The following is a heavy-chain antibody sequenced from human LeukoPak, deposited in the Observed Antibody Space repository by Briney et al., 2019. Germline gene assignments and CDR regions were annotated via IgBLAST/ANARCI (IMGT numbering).Heavy chain of an antibody. CDR2: ISSSSSYI. V-gene: IGHV3-21*01. CDR1: GFTFSNYA. J-gene: IGHJ4*02. Sequence: KPGGSLRLSCAASGFTFSNYAMSWVRQAPGKGLEWVSSISSSSSYIYYADSVKGRFTISRDNAKNSLYLQMNSLRAEDTAVYYCARDHTVTTAGYWGQGTLVTVSS. CDR3: ARDHTVTTAGY. D-gene: IGHD4-17*01.